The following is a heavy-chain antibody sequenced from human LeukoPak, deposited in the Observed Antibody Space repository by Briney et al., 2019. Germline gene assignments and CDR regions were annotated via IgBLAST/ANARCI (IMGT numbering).Heavy chain of an antibody. D-gene: IGHD3-3*01. CDR3: ARSAGFWSEVDS. CDR1: GFTFSSYT. CDR2: ITSSSSYI. Sequence: PGGSLRLSCAASGFTFSSYTMNWVRQAPGEGMEWVSSITSSSSYIHYADSVKGRFTVSRDNAKNLLYLQMNSLRAEDTAMYYCARSAGFWSEVDSWGQGTLVTVSS. V-gene: IGHV3-21*01. J-gene: IGHJ4*02.